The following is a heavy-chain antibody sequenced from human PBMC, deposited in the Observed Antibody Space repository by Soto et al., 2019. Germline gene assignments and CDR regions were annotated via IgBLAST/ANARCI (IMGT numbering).Heavy chain of an antibody. CDR2: IIPMLTVT. CDR1: GGTFNTYT. J-gene: IGHJ3*02. Sequence: QVHLVQSAAEVKTPGSSVKVSCKAAGGTFNTYTLIWVRQAPGHGLEWMGRIIPMLTVTNSAQKFQGRVTLTADKSTGTAFMELTSLRSDDTAIYYCSIGSWSAETFDIWGQGTMVTVSS. CDR3: SIGSWSAETFDI. V-gene: IGHV1-69*02. D-gene: IGHD2-2*01.